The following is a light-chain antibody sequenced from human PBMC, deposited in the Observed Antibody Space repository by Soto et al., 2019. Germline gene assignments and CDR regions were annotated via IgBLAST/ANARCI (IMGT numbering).Light chain of an antibody. V-gene: IGLV2-14*01. CDR3: SSYTSSSTGVV. CDR1: SSDVGGYNY. J-gene: IGLJ2*01. Sequence: QSVLTQPASVSGSPGQSITISCTGTSSDVGGYNYVSWYQQHPGKAPKLMIYDVSNRPSGVSNRFSGSKSGNTASLTISGLQAEDEADYYCSSYTSSSTGVVFDGGTKLTVL. CDR2: DVS.